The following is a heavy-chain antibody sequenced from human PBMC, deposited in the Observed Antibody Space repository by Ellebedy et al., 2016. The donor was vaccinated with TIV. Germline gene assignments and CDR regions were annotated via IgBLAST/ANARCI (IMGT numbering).Heavy chain of an antibody. V-gene: IGHV3-7*01. CDR3: ARQTVATSVNDAFDI. Sequence: PGGSLRLSCAASGFTFSRYWMSWVRQAPGKGLERVANIKEDGSEEHYVDSVKGRFTISRDNAKNSLYLQMNSLRAEDTAVYYCARQTVATSVNDAFDIWGLGTVVTVSS. CDR2: IKEDGSEE. J-gene: IGHJ3*02. D-gene: IGHD4-17*01. CDR1: GFTFSRYW.